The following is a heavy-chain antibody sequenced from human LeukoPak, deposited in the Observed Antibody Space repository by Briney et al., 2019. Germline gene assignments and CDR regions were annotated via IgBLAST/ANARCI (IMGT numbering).Heavy chain of an antibody. V-gene: IGHV3-48*01. Sequence: GGSLRLSCAASGFTFSSYSMNWVRQAPGKGLEWVSYISSSSSTIYYADSVKGRFTISRDNAKNSLYPQMNSLRAEDTAVYYCAREAVTDSSGYPYYYYYYMDVWGKGTTVTVSS. CDR3: AREAVTDSSGYPYYYYYYMDV. D-gene: IGHD3-22*01. CDR1: GFTFSSYS. CDR2: ISSSSSTI. J-gene: IGHJ6*03.